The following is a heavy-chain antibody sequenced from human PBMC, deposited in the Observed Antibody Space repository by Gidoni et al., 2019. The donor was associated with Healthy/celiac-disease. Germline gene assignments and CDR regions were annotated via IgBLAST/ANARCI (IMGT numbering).Heavy chain of an antibody. CDR1: GFTFSSYS. J-gene: IGHJ4*02. CDR3: AREEDCSGGSCYSVDY. V-gene: IGHV3-21*01. D-gene: IGHD2-15*01. CDR2: ISSSSSYI. Sequence: EVQLVESGGGLVKPGGSLRLSGAASGFTFSSYSMNWVRQAPGKGVEWVSSISSSSSYIYYADSVKGRFTISRDNAKNSLYLQMNSLRAEDTAVYYCAREEDCSGGSCYSVDYWGQGTLVTVSS.